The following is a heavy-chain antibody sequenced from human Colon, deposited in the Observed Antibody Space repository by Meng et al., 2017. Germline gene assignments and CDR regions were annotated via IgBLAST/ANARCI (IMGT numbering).Heavy chain of an antibody. J-gene: IGHJ4*02. CDR2: INTNTQEP. Sequence: QLVQSGSDLRKPGDSVKVSCKASGYSFTTFGNNWVRQVPGQGLEWLGWINTNTQEPTYAQGFTGRYAFSLDTSVSTAYLQISSLESEDTAVYYCARKASGYSYSTNWGQGTLVTVSS. V-gene: IGHV7-4-1*02. CDR3: ARKASGYSYSTN. CDR1: GYSFTTFG. D-gene: IGHD3-22*01.